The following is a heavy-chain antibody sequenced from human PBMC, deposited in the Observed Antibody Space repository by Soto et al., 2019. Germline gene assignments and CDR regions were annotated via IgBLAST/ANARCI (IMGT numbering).Heavy chain of an antibody. CDR3: ARVLSFASYYDFWSGYHNYYYYGMDV. CDR1: GYTFTSYD. CDR2: MNPNSGNT. J-gene: IGHJ6*02. Sequence: VASVKVSCKASGYTFTSYDINWVRQATGQGLEWMGWMNPNSGNTGYAQKFQGRVTMTRNTSISTAYMELISLRSEDTAVYYCARVLSFASYYDFWSGYHNYYYYGMDVWGQGTTVTVSS. V-gene: IGHV1-8*01. D-gene: IGHD3-3*01.